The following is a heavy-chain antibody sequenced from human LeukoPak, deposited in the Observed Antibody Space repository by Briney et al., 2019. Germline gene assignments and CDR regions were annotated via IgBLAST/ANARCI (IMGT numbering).Heavy chain of an antibody. CDR3: ARGGYCSSTSCYRRWDWLDP. Sequence: ASVKVSCKASGYTFTSYGISWVRQAPGQGLEWMGWISAYNGNTNYAQKLQGRVTMTTDTSTSTAYMELRSLRSDDTAVYYCARGGYCSSTSCYRRWDWLDPWGQGTLVTVSS. D-gene: IGHD2-2*02. CDR1: GYTFTSYG. CDR2: ISAYNGNT. J-gene: IGHJ5*02. V-gene: IGHV1-18*01.